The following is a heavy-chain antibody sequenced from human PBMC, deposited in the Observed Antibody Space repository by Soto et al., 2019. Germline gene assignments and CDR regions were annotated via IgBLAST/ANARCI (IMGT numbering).Heavy chain of an antibody. CDR3: ARASLLRYFYWLPNDYYYMDV. D-gene: IGHD3-9*01. V-gene: IGHV1-8*01. Sequence: ASVKVSCKASGYTFTSYDINWVRQAVGQGLEWMGWMNPNSGNTGYAQKFQGRVTMTRNTSISTAYMELSSLRSEDTAVYYCARASLLRYFYWLPNDYYYMDVWGKGTTVTGSS. J-gene: IGHJ6*03. CDR1: GYTFTSYD. CDR2: MNPNSGNT.